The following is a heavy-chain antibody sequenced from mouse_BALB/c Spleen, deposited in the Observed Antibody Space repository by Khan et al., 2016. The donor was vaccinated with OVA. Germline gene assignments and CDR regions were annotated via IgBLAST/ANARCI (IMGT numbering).Heavy chain of an antibody. J-gene: IGHJ4*01. CDR1: GFSLTNYG. CDR2: IWSDGST. CDR3: ARQPYYHYNIMDY. V-gene: IGHV2-6-1*01. Sequence: VELVESGPGLVAPSQSLSITCTISGFSLTNYGVHWVRQPPGKGLEWLVVIWSDGSTTYNSALKSRLTISKDNSKSQVFLKMNSLQTDDTAVYFCARQPYYHYNIMDYWGQGTSVTGSS. D-gene: IGHD2-10*01.